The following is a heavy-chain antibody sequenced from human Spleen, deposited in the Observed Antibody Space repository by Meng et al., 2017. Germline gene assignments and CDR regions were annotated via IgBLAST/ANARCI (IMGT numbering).Heavy chain of an antibody. CDR1: GFNFGDSG. CDR2: IRRKTYGGET. D-gene: IGHD3-3*02. J-gene: IGHJ6*02. CDR3: TRVIPFLECLLPYAMDV. V-gene: IGHV3-49*04. Sequence: GGSLRLSCSASGFNFGDSGMSWVRKAPGKGLEGLAFIRRKTYGGETYHAASVKGRFTISRDDSKSIAYLQMISLKTEDTGIYYCTRVIPFLECLLPYAMDVWGQGTTVTVSS.